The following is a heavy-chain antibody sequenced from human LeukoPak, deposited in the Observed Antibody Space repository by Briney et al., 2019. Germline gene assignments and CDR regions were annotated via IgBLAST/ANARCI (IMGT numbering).Heavy chain of an antibody. D-gene: IGHD2-15*01. CDR3: ARHSVRVVAGTVHDDAFDI. J-gene: IGHJ3*02. V-gene: IGHV4-59*08. CDR2: IYYSGST. Sequence: SETLSLTCTVSGGSISSYYWSWIRQPPGKGVEWIGYIYYSGSTNYNPSLKSRVTISVDTSKNQFSLKLSSVTAADTAVYYCARHSVRVVAGTVHDDAFDIWGQGTMVTVSS. CDR1: GGSISSYY.